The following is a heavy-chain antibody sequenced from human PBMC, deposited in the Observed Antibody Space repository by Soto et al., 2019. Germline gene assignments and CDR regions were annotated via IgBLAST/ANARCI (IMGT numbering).Heavy chain of an antibody. CDR3: ERDRTTSSTRGLDY. V-gene: IGHV1-3*01. CDR1: GYIFTNYA. Sequence: ASVKVSCKASGYIFTNYAIHWVRQAPGQRLEWMGWISGANGNTRYSPKFQGRLTISTDTSASTAYMELSSLRSEDTAVFYCERDRTTSSTRGLDYLGQGTLVTVSS. J-gene: IGHJ4*02. D-gene: IGHD4-17*01. CDR2: ISGANGNT.